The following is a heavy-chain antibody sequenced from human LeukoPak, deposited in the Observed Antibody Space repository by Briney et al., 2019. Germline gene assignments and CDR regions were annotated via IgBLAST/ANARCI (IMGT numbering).Heavy chain of an antibody. CDR2: ISYDGSNK. CDR1: GFTFSSYG. CDR3: AKGGSFDY. D-gene: IGHD3-16*01. Sequence: GGSLRLSCAASGFTFSSYGMHWVRQAPGKGLEWVAVISYDGSNKYYADSVKGRFTISRDNSKNTLYLQMNSLRAEDTAVYYCAKGGSFDYWGQGTLVTVSS. J-gene: IGHJ4*02. V-gene: IGHV3-30*18.